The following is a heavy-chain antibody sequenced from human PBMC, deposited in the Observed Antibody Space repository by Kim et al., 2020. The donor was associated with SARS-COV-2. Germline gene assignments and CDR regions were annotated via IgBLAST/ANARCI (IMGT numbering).Heavy chain of an antibody. CDR2: IYYSGST. CDR1: GGSISSSSYY. Sequence: SETLSLTCTVSGGSISSSSYYWGWIRQPPGKGLEWIGTIYYSGSTDYNPSLKSRVTISVDTSKNQFSLKLSSVTAADTAVYYCAGHDGRSWYEFDYWGQGTLVTVSS. J-gene: IGHJ4*02. D-gene: IGHD6-13*01. V-gene: IGHV4-39*01. CDR3: AGHDGRSWYEFDY.